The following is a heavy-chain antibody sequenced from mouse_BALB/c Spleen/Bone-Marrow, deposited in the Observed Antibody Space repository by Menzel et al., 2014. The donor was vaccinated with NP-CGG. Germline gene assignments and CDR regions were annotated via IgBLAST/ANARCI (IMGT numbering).Heavy chain of an antibody. CDR3: AKGDYYGSSYPFAY. CDR1: GFTFTDYY. D-gene: IGHD1-1*01. Sequence: EVQLQQSGGGLVQPGGSLRLSCATSGFTFTDYYMSWVRQPPGKALERLGFIRNKANGYTTEYSASVKGRFTISRDNSQSILYLQMNTLRAVDSATYYCAKGDYYGSSYPFAYWGQGTLVTVSA. J-gene: IGHJ3*01. CDR2: IRNKANGYTT. V-gene: IGHV7-3*02.